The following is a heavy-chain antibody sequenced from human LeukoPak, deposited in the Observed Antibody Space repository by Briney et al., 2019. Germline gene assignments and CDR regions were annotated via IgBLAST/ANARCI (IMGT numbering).Heavy chain of an antibody. CDR3: ARDSPYGNYYYYYMDV. CDR1: GFTFSSYE. D-gene: IGHD1-1*01. J-gene: IGHJ6*03. CDR2: ISSSGSTI. V-gene: IGHV3-48*03. Sequence: PGGSLRLSCAASGFTFSSYEMNWVRQAPGKGPEWVSYISSSGSTIYYADSVKGRFTISRDNAKNSLYLQMNSLRAEDTAVYYCARDSPYGNYYYYYMDVWGKGTTVTVSS.